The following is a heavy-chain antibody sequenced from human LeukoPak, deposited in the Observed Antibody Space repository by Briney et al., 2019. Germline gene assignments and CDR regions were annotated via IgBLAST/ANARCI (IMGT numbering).Heavy chain of an antibody. J-gene: IGHJ6*04. D-gene: IGHD2-2*01. CDR1: GGSISSYY. CDR2: IYYSGST. Sequence: SETLSLTCTVSGGSISSYYWSWIRQPPGKGLEWIGHIYYSGSTNYNPSLKSRVTISVDTSKNQFSLKLSSVTAADTAVYYCARGPSQLPTRKRYYYGMDVWGKGTTVTVSS. CDR3: ARGPSQLPTRKRYYYGMDV. V-gene: IGHV4-59*01.